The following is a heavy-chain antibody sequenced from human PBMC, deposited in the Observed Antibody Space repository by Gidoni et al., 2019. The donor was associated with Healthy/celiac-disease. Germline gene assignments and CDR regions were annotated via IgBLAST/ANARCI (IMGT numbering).Heavy chain of an antibody. CDR2: IYYSGST. Sequence: QVQLQESGPGLVKPSETLSLTCTVSGGSISSYYWSWIRQPPGKGLEWIGYIYYSGSTNYNPSLKSRVTISVDTSKNQFSLKLSSVTAADTAVYYCARDGYYYGSGSIGAFDIWGQGTMVTVSS. D-gene: IGHD3-10*01. V-gene: IGHV4-59*01. CDR1: GGSISSYY. J-gene: IGHJ3*02. CDR3: ARDGYYYGSGSIGAFDI.